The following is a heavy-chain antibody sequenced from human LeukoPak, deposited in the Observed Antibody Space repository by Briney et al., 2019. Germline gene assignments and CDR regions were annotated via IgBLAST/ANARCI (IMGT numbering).Heavy chain of an antibody. J-gene: IGHJ3*02. CDR3: ARKTYYYDSSGYAERGAFDI. CDR1: GYTFTSSD. D-gene: IGHD3-22*01. CDR2: ISAHNGNT. V-gene: IGHV1-18*01. Sequence: GASVKVSCKASGYTFTSSDISWGRQAPGQGLEWMGWISAHNGNTNYAQKIPGRATMNTNTSTSTAYMELRCLRSEDTAVYYCARKTYYYDSSGYAERGAFDIWGQGTMVTVSS.